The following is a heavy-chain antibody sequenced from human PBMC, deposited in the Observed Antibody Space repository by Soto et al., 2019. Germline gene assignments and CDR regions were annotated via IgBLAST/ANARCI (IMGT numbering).Heavy chain of an antibody. CDR2: IIRIFGTP. Sequence: QVQLVQSGAAVKKPGSSVKVSCKASGGTFSSYAINWVRQAPGQGLEWMGGIIRIFGTPDYAQRSQGRVTITADESTSTAYMELSSLRSEDTAVYYCARQGSNEYYYYGMDVWGQGTTVTVSS. CDR1: GGTFSSYA. CDR3: ARQGSNEYYYYGMDV. V-gene: IGHV1-69*12. D-gene: IGHD3-10*01. J-gene: IGHJ6*02.